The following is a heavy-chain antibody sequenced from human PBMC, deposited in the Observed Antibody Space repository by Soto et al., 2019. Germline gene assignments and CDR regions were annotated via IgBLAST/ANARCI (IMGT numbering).Heavy chain of an antibody. V-gene: IGHV3-7*04. D-gene: IGHD6-19*01. J-gene: IGHJ4*02. CDR1: GFTLSSYW. Sequence: GGSLRLSCAASGFTLSSYWMSWVRQAPGEGLEWVVNIKQDGSEKYYVDSVKGRFTISRDNAKNSVYLQMNSLRADDAAVYYCAREGPSGGHFDYWGQGTLVPVS. CDR3: AREGPSGGHFDY. CDR2: IKQDGSEK.